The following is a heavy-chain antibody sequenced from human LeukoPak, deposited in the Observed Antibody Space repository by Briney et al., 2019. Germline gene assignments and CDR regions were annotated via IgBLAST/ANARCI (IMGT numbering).Heavy chain of an antibody. J-gene: IGHJ3*02. CDR2: IIPILGIA. CDR1: GGTFSSYA. Sequence: SVKVSCKASGGTFSSYAISWVRQAPGQGLEWMGRIIPILGIANYAQKFQGRVTITADKSTSTAYMELSSLRSEDTAVYYCARDPPGNCGGDCSDAFDIWGQGTMVTVSS. V-gene: IGHV1-69*04. CDR3: ARDPPGNCGGDCSDAFDI. D-gene: IGHD2-21*02.